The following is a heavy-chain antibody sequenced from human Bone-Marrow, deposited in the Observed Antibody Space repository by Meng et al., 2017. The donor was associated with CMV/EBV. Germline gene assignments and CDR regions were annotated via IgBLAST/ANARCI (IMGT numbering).Heavy chain of an antibody. Sequence: GESLKISCAASGFTFSSYSMNWVRQAPGKGLEWVSSISSSSSSYIYYADSVKGRFTISRDNAKNSLYLQMNSLRAEDTAVYYCARDLYCSSTSCYHCWGPGKLVTVSS. J-gene: IGHJ4*02. D-gene: IGHD2-2*01. CDR3: ARDLYCSSTSCYHC. CDR2: ISSSSSSYI. CDR1: GFTFSSYS. V-gene: IGHV3-21*01.